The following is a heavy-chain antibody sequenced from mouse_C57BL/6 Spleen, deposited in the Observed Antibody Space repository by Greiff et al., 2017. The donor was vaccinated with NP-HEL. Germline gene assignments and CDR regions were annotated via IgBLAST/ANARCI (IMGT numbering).Heavy chain of an antibody. D-gene: IGHD1-1*01. CDR1: GYAFTNYL. J-gene: IGHJ2*01. CDR2: INPGSGGT. Sequence: VQLQQSGAELVRPGTSVKVSCKASGYAFTNYLIEWVKQRPGQGLEWIGVINPGSGGTNYNEKFKGKATLTADKSSSTAYMQLSSLTSEDSAVYFCARGQIYYGSSYGGYFDYWGQGTTLTVSS. CDR3: ARGQIYYGSSYGGYFDY. V-gene: IGHV1-54*01.